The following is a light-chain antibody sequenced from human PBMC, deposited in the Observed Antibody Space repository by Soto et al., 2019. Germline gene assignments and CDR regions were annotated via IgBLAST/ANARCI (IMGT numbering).Light chain of an antibody. CDR1: NIGSKS. V-gene: IGLV3-21*02. Sequence: SYELTQPPSVSVAPGQTARLTCGGNNIGSKSVNWYQQTPGQAPVLVVYDDSDRPSGIPERFSGSNSGNTATLTIRRVEAGDEAEYYCQVWDSSSDSVVFGGGTKLTVL. CDR2: DDS. CDR3: QVWDSSSDSVV. J-gene: IGLJ2*01.